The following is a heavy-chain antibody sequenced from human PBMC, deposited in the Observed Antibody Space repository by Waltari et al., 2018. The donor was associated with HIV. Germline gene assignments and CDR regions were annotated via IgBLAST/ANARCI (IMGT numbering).Heavy chain of an antibody. CDR2: ISRSGNTK. V-gene: IGHV3-48*02. D-gene: IGHD6-19*01. CDR3: ARDPEWLVEGGDY. J-gene: IGHJ4*02. CDR1: GLIFGSYS. Sequence: EVQLVESGGGLVQPGGSLRLSCAASGLIFGSYSVNWVRQAPGKGLEWVSYISRSGNTKYYADSVKGRFTIFRDNAKNSLYLQMNSLRDEDTAVYYCARDPEWLVEGGDYWGQGTLVTVSS.